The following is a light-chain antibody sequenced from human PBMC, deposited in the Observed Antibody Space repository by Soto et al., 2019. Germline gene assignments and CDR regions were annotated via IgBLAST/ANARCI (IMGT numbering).Light chain of an antibody. CDR1: RSNIGAGHD. V-gene: IGLV1-40*01. Sequence: QSVLTQPPSVSGAPGQRVTISCTGSRSNIGAGHDVHWYQQFPGTAPKLLIYGNNNRPSGVPDRFSGSKSGTSASLAITGLQAEDEADYYCQSYDSSLSVHVVFGGGTKLTVL. J-gene: IGLJ2*01. CDR3: QSYDSSLSVHVV. CDR2: GNN.